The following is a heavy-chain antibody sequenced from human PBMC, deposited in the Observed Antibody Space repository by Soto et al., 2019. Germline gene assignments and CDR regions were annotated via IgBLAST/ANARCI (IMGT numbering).Heavy chain of an antibody. CDR2: IYYSGST. J-gene: IGHJ5*02. V-gene: IGHV4-30-4*01. D-gene: IGHD3-3*01. CDR1: GGSISSGDYY. Sequence: PSETLSLTCTVSGGSISSGDYYWSWIRQPPGKGLEWIGYIYYSGSTYYNPSLKSRVTISVDTSKNQFSLKLSSVTAADTAVYYCARGGYDFWSGYYIVPLYNWFDPWGQGTLVTVS. CDR3: ARGGYDFWSGYYIVPLYNWFDP.